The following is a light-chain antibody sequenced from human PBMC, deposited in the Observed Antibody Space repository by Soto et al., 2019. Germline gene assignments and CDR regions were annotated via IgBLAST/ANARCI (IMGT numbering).Light chain of an antibody. CDR2: SNT. CDR1: NSNIATNA. J-gene: IGLJ1*01. V-gene: IGLV1-44*01. CDR3: AAWDDSLIGHV. Sequence: QSVLTQPPSVSGTPGQGVTISCSGSNSNIATNAVNWYQQLPGTAPKLLIYSNTQRPSGVPDRFSGSKSGTSASLAIGGLQSEDEADYYCAAWDDSLIGHVFGTGTKLTVL.